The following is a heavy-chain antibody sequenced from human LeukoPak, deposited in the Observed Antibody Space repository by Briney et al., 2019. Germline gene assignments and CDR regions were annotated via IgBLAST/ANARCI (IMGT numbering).Heavy chain of an antibody. Sequence: EASVQVSCKASGGTFSSYAISWVRQAPGQGLEWMGRIIPILGIANYAQKFQGRVTITADKSTSTAYMELSSLRSEDTAVYYCARGVDYYDSSGYPFLWGQGTLVTVSS. CDR1: GGTFSSYA. D-gene: IGHD3-22*01. V-gene: IGHV1-69*04. J-gene: IGHJ4*02. CDR3: ARGVDYYDSSGYPFL. CDR2: IIPILGIA.